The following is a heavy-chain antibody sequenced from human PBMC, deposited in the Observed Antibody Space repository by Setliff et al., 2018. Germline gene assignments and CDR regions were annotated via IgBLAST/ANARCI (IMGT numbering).Heavy chain of an antibody. J-gene: IGHJ3*02. CDR2: IYPGDSDT. CDR3: ARRNTAMVYGFDI. CDR1: EYSFTTYW. D-gene: IGHD5-18*01. Sequence: GESLKISCKASEYSFTTYWIGWVRQMPGKGLEWMGIIYPGDSDTRYRPSFQGQVTISADKSINTAYLQWSSLKASDTAMYYCARRNTAMVYGFDIWGQGTMVTVS. V-gene: IGHV5-51*01.